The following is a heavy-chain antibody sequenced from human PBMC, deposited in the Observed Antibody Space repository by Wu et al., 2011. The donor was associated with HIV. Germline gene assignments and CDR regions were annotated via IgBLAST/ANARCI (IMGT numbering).Heavy chain of an antibody. J-gene: IGHJ4*02. CDR2: IIPIFGTP. D-gene: IGHD2-21*01. Sequence: QVQLVQSGAEVKKPGSSVKVSCKTSGGTFNTHAFSWVRQAPGQGPEWMGGIIPIFGTPNYAQKFRDRLTIITEQSTGTTYMELSSLRSEDTAVYYCARDCGGDCYGDYWGQGTLVTVSS. CDR3: ARDCGGDCYGDY. V-gene: IGHV1-69*05. CDR1: GGTFNTHA.